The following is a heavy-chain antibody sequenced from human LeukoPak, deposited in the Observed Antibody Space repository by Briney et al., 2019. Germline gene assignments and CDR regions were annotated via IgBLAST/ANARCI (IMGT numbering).Heavy chain of an antibody. D-gene: IGHD3-3*01. J-gene: IGHJ4*02. CDR3: ARDPLWSGYFPGFDY. Sequence: PGGSLRLSCAASGFTFSSYAMSWVRQAPGKGLEWVAVMSYDGSDKYYADSVKGRFTISRDNSKNTLYLQMNSLKIEDTAVYYCARDPLWSGYFPGFDYWGQGTLVTVSS. CDR1: GFTFSSYA. V-gene: IGHV3-30*04. CDR2: MSYDGSDK.